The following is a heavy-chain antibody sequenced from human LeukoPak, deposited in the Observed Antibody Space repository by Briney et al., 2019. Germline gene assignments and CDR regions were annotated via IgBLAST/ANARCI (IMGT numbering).Heavy chain of an antibody. CDR1: GFTFSSYA. D-gene: IGHD5-24*01. CDR3: AKNVEMATISPVDY. V-gene: IGHV3-23*01. Sequence: GGSLRLSCAASGFTFSSYAMSWVRQAPGKGLEWVSAISGSGGSTYYADSVKGRFTISRDNSKNTLYLQMNSLRAEDTAVYYCAKNVEMATISPVDYWGQGTLVTVSS. J-gene: IGHJ4*02. CDR2: ISGSGGST.